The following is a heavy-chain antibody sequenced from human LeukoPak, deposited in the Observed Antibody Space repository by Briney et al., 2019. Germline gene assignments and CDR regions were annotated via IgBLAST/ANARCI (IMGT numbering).Heavy chain of an antibody. CDR3: TRDRPGGYSYGPTSDY. CDR2: IRSKAYGGTT. V-gene: IGHV3-49*03. CDR1: GFTFGDYA. J-gene: IGHJ4*02. Sequence: GGSLRLSCTASGFTFGDYAMSWFRQAPGKGLEWVGFIRSKAYGGTTEYAASVKGRFTISRDDSKSIAYLQMNSLKTEDTAVYYCTRDRPGGYSYGPTSDYWGQGTLVTVSS. D-gene: IGHD5-18*01.